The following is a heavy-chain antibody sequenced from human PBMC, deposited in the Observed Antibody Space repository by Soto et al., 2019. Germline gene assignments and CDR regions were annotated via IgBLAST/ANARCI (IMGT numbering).Heavy chain of an antibody. Sequence: VASVKVSCKASGYTFTSYGISWVRQAPGQGLEWMGWISAYNGNTNYAQKLQGRVTITTDTSTSTAYMELRSPRSDDTAVYYCARGRIQLWTTDYYYYGMDVWGQGTTVTVSS. V-gene: IGHV1-18*01. CDR1: GYTFTSYG. D-gene: IGHD5-18*01. J-gene: IGHJ6*02. CDR2: ISAYNGNT. CDR3: ARGRIQLWTTDYYYYGMDV.